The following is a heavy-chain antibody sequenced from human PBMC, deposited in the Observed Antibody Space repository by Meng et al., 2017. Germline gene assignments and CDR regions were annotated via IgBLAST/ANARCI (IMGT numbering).Heavy chain of an antibody. CDR1: GFTFSSYW. CDR2: ISSSSSYI. Sequence: GESLKISCAASGFTFSSYWMSWVRQAPGKGLEWVSSISSSSSYIYYADSVKGRFTISRDNAKNSLYLQMNSLRAEDTAVYYCARVPLSYYYDSSGYYYYFDYWGQGTLVTVSS. V-gene: IGHV3-21*01. J-gene: IGHJ4*02. D-gene: IGHD3-22*01. CDR3: ARVPLSYYYDSSGYYYYFDY.